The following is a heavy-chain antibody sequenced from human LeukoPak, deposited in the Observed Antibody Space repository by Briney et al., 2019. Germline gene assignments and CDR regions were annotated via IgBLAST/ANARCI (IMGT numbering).Heavy chain of an antibody. CDR2: IHYSGSA. CDR1: DDSINNYY. Sequence: SETLSHTCTVSDDSINNYYLNWIRQPPGKGLEWIGYIHYSGSANYNPSLKSRVTISLDTSKNQFSLNLMSATAADTAVYYCARRANTAPPYYFDFWGQGTLVTVSS. V-gene: IGHV4-59*01. J-gene: IGHJ4*02. CDR3: ARRANTAPPYYFDF. D-gene: IGHD5-18*01.